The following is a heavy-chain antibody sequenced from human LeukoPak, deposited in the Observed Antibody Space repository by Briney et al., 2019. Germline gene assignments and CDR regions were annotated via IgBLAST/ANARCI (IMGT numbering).Heavy chain of an antibody. CDR2: IYYSGST. J-gene: IGHJ5*02. CDR1: GGSISTYY. D-gene: IGHD1-26*01. Sequence: SETLSLTCTVSGGSISTYYWSWIRQPPGKGLEWIGYIYYSGSTKYNPSLKSRITISVDTSKNQFSLKLRSVTAADTAVYYCARQAGSSYYWGWFDPWGQGTLVTVSS. CDR3: ARQAGSSYYWGWFDP. V-gene: IGHV4-59*08.